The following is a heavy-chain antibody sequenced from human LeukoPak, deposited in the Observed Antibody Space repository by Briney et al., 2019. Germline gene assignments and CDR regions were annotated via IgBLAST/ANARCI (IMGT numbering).Heavy chain of an antibody. CDR1: GFTFSSYG. J-gene: IGHJ3*02. Sequence: GRSLRLSCAASGFTFSSYGMHWVRQAPGKGLEWVSSISSSSSYIYYADSVKGRFTISRDNAKNSLYLQMNSLRAEDTAVYYCARSVVVAPGAFDIWGQGTMVTVSS. CDR3: ARSVVVAPGAFDI. V-gene: IGHV3-21*01. CDR2: ISSSSSYI. D-gene: IGHD2-2*01.